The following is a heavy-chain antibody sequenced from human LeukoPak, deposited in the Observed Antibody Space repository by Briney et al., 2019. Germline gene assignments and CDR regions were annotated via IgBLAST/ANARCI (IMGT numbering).Heavy chain of an antibody. V-gene: IGHV3-23*01. CDR1: GFTFSSYA. D-gene: IGHD5-24*01. J-gene: IGHJ4*02. CDR3: ARTRDAYNYRYFDY. Sequence: GGSLRLSCAASGFTFSSYAMSWVRQAPGKGLDWVSAISGSGGSTYYADSVKGRFTISRNHSKNTLYLQMNSLRAEDTAVYYCARTRDAYNYRYFDYWGQGTLVTVFS. CDR2: ISGSGGST.